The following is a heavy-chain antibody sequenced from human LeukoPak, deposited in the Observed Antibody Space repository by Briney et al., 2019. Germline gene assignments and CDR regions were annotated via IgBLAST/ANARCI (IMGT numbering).Heavy chain of an antibody. CDR2: IYYSGST. CDR1: GGSISSYY. CDR3: ARYKYYDSSGYDY. J-gene: IGHJ4*02. Sequence: SETLSLTCTVSGGSISSYYWSWIRQPPGKGLEWIGYIYYSGSTNYNPSLKSRVTISVDTYKNQFSLKLSSVTAADTAVYYCARYKYYDSSGYDYWGQGTLVTVSS. V-gene: IGHV4-59*01. D-gene: IGHD3-22*01.